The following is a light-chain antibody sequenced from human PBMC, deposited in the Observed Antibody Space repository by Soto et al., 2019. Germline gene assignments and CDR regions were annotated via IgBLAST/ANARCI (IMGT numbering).Light chain of an antibody. CDR2: GNS. J-gene: IGLJ2*01. Sequence: QSVLTQPPSVSGASGQRVTISCTGSSSNIGAGYDVHWYQQLPGTAPKLLIYGNSNRPSGVPDRFSGSKSGTSASLAITGLQAEDEADYYCQSYDSTRGVFGGGTKLTVL. V-gene: IGLV1-40*01. CDR1: SSNIGAGYD. CDR3: QSYDSTRGV.